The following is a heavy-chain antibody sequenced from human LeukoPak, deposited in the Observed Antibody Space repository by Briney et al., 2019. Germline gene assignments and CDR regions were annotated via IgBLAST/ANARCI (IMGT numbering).Heavy chain of an antibody. Sequence: PGGSLRLSCAASGFTFSVFWMHWVRQAPGTGPVWVSRINPDGSTTNYADSVKGRFTISRDNAKNTLYLEVSSLRAEDTAVYYCARDMWGTPDYWGRGTLVTVSS. CDR1: GFTFSVFW. CDR3: ARDMWGTPDY. V-gene: IGHV3-74*01. CDR2: INPDGSTT. J-gene: IGHJ4*02. D-gene: IGHD1-14*01.